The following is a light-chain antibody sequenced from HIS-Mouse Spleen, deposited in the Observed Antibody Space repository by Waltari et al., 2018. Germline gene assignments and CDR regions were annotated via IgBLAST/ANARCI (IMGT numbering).Light chain of an antibody. V-gene: IGLV3-10*01. CDR3: YSTDSSGNHRV. CDR2: EDS. CDR1: ALPKKY. J-gene: IGLJ2*01. Sequence: SYELTQPPSVSVSPGQTARITCSGDALPKKYDYWYQQKSGQAPGRVICEDSKRPSEIPARCSGSSSGTMATLTISGAQVEEEADYYCYSTDSSGNHRVFGGGTKLTVL.